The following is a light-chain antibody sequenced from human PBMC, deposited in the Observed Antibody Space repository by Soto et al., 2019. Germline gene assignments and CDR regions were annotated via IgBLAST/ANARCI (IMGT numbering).Light chain of an antibody. Sequence: DIQMTQSPSTLSASVGDRVTITCRASQSISSWLAWYQQKPGKAPKLLIYKASSLETGVPSRFSGGGSGTEFTLTISSLQPDDFATYYCQQYNSYSRTFGQGTKVEAK. CDR2: KAS. V-gene: IGKV1-5*03. CDR1: QSISSW. CDR3: QQYNSYSRT. J-gene: IGKJ1*01.